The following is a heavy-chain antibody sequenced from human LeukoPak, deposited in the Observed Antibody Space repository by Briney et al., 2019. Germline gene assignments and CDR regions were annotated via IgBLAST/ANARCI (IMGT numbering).Heavy chain of an antibody. V-gene: IGHV4-39*01. CDR2: IYYSGST. CDR3: ARHETVGATNPPFDY. CDR1: GGSISSSSYY. Sequence: PSETLSLTCTVSGGSISSSSYYWGWIRQPPGKGLEWIGSIYYSGSTYYNPSLKSRVTISVDTSKNQFSLKLSSVTAAGTAVYYCARHETVGATNPPFDYWGQGTLVTVSS. D-gene: IGHD1-26*01. J-gene: IGHJ4*02.